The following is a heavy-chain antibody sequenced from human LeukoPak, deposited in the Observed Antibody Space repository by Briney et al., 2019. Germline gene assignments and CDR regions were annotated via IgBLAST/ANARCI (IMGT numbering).Heavy chain of an antibody. Sequence: SETLSLTCTVSGGSISSYYWSWIRQPPGKGLEWIGYIYYSGSTNYNPSLKSRVAISVDTSKNQFSLELSSVTAADTAVYYCARGTTVTNRPPFDYWGQGTLVTVSS. J-gene: IGHJ4*02. V-gene: IGHV4-59*08. CDR1: GGSISSYY. CDR3: ARGTTVTNRPPFDY. D-gene: IGHD4-17*01. CDR2: IYYSGST.